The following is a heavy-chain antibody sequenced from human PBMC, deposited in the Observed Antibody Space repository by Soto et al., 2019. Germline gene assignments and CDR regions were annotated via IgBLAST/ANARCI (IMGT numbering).Heavy chain of an antibody. CDR2: IQNSGNSA. Sequence: GGSLRLSCAASGFMFKNYAMSWVRQAPGKGLEWVSGIQNSGNSADYADSVRGRFIISRDNSKNTVYLQMNSLRAEDTALYYWAKGLDNLYRCGMDVWGQGTTVTVSS. V-gene: IGHV3-23*05. J-gene: IGHJ6*02. CDR3: AKGLDNLYRCGMDV. CDR1: GFMFKNYA. D-gene: IGHD2-2*03.